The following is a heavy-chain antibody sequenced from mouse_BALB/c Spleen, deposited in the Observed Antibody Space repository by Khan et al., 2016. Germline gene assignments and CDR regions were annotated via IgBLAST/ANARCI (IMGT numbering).Heavy chain of an antibody. J-gene: IGHJ3*01. Sequence: VKLLESGAELVRPGSSVKISCKASGYAFSGYWMNWVKQRPGQGLEWIGQIYPGDGDTNYNGKFKGKATLTADKSSSTAYMQLSSLTSEDSAVYFWARGTPFASWGQGTLVTVSA. CDR2: IYPGDGDT. CDR3: ARGTPFAS. CDR1: GYAFSGYW. D-gene: IGHD2-14*01. V-gene: IGHV1-80*01.